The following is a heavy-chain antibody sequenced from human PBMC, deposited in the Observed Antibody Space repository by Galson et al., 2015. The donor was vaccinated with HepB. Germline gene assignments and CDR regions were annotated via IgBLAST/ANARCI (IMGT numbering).Heavy chain of an antibody. J-gene: IGHJ4*02. CDR2: IFPEDSDT. D-gene: IGHD4/OR15-4a*01. CDR3: ARADGTMVEPYCIDH. V-gene: IGHV5-51*01. CDR1: GYWFSRYW. Sequence: QSGAEVKKPGESLKISCKGSGYWFSRYWSGWVRQMPGKGLEWLGIIFPEDSDTRYSPSFQGRVTISTDKSNNTAYLQWRSLEASDNGVYYCARADGTMVEPYCIDHWGQGTLVTVSS.